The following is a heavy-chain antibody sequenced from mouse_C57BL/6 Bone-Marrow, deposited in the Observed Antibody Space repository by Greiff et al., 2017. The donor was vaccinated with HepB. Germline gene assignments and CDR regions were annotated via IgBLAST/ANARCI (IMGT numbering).Heavy chain of an antibody. D-gene: IGHD2-4*01. CDR1: GYTFTSYW. J-gene: IGHJ4*01. V-gene: IGHV1-55*01. CDR2: IYPGSGST. Sequence: QVQLQQPGAELVKPGASVKMSCKASGYTFTSYWITWVKQRPGQGLEWIGDIYPGSGSTNYNEKFKSKATLTVDTSSSTAYMQLSRLTSEDSAVYYCAREDYDGDYYAMDYWGQGTSVTVSS. CDR3: AREDYDGDYYAMDY.